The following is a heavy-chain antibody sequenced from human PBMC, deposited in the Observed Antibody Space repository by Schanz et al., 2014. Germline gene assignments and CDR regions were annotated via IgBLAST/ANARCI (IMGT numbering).Heavy chain of an antibody. Sequence: QVLQVQSGSELKKPGASVKVSCKASGYTLSAYSLHWVRQAPGQGLEWMGIVNPSVRGTHFAREFQGRVTMTRDTSTSTAYMELSRLRSDDTAIYYCARDGHSSKWSSYYYYGMDVWGQGTTVTVSS. CDR2: VNPSVRGT. D-gene: IGHD6-13*01. CDR3: ARDGHSSKWSSYYYYGMDV. V-gene: IGHV1-46*01. J-gene: IGHJ6*02. CDR1: GYTLSAYS.